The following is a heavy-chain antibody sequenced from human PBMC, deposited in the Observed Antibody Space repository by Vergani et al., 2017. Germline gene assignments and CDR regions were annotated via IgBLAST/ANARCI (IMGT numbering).Heavy chain of an antibody. CDR3: ARGLSIAAALFGQQDDAFDI. Sequence: QVQLVQSGAEVKKPGASVKVSCKASGYTFTSYGISWVRQAPGQGLEWMGWISAYNGNTNYAQKLQGRVTMTTDTSTSTAYMELRSLRSDDTAVYYCARGLSIAAALFGQQDDAFDIWGQGTMVTVSS. V-gene: IGHV1-18*01. J-gene: IGHJ3*02. CDR1: GYTFTSYG. D-gene: IGHD6-13*01. CDR2: ISAYNGNT.